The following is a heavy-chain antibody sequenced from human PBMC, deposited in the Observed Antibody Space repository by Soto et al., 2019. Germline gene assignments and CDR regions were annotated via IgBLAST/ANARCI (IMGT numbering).Heavy chain of an antibody. CDR2: IYYSGST. CDR3: ARAGYDILTGSLHFDY. D-gene: IGHD3-9*01. CDR1: GGSISSGGYY. Sequence: SETLSLTCTVSGGSISSGGYYWSWIRQHPGKGLEWIGYIYYSGSTHYNPSLKSRVTISVDTSKNQFSLKLSSVTAADTAVYYCARAGYDILTGSLHFDYWGQGTLVTVSS. J-gene: IGHJ4*02. V-gene: IGHV4-31*02.